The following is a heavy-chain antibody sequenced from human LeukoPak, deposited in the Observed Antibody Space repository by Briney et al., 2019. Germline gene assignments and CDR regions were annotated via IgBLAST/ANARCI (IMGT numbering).Heavy chain of an antibody. CDR2: IYYSGST. V-gene: IGHV4-39*01. J-gene: IGHJ4*02. CDR3: ARYCSSTSCYHKDY. D-gene: IGHD2-2*01. CDR1: GGSISSSSYY. Sequence: SETLSLTCTVSGGSISSSSYYWGWIRQPPGKGLEWIGSIYYSGSTYYNPSLKSRVTISVDTSKNQFSLKLSSVTAADTAVYYCARYCSSTSCYHKDYWGQGTLVTVSS.